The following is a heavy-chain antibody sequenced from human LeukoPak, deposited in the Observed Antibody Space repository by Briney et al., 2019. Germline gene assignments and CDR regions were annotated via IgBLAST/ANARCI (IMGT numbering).Heavy chain of an antibody. CDR2: ISGSGGST. Sequence: GGSLRLSCAASGFTFSSYAMSWVRQAPGKGLEWVSAISGSGGSTYYADSVKGRFTISRDNSKNTLYLQMNSLRAEDTAVYYCAKVGDFRNYYDSSGTYWGQGTLVTVSS. CDR3: AKVGDFRNYYDSSGTY. J-gene: IGHJ4*02. V-gene: IGHV3-23*01. CDR1: GFTFSSYA. D-gene: IGHD3-22*01.